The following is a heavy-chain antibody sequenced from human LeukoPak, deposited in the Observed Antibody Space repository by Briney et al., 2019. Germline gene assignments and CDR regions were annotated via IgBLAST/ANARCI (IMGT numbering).Heavy chain of an antibody. Sequence: SETLSLTCTVSGGSISSGGYYWSCIRQHPGKGLEWIGYIYYSGSTYYNPSLKSRVTISVDTSKNQFSLNLSSVTAADTAVYYCARSRQHVSTFDYWGQGTLVTVSS. CDR1: GGSISSGGYY. V-gene: IGHV4-31*03. CDR3: ARSRQHVSTFDY. J-gene: IGHJ4*02. CDR2: IYYSGST. D-gene: IGHD2-2*01.